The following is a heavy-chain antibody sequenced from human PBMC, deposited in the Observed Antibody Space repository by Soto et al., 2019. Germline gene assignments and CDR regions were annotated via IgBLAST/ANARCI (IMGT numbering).Heavy chain of an antibody. J-gene: IGHJ6*02. CDR1: GYTFTSYY. CDR2: INPSGGGT. V-gene: IGHV1-46*01. D-gene: IGHD2-2*01. Sequence: ASVKVSCKASGYTFTSYYMHWVRQAPGQGLEWMGIINPSGGGTSYAQKFQGRVTMTRDTSTSTVYMELSSLRSEDTAVYYCATLPAATVQEVYPFCYYGMDVWGQGTTVTVSS. CDR3: ATLPAATVQEVYPFCYYGMDV.